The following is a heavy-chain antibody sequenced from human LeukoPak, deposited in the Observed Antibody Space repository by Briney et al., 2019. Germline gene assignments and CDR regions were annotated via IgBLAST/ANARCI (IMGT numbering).Heavy chain of an antibody. J-gene: IGHJ4*02. Sequence: ASVKVSCKVSGYTLTELSMHWVRQAPGKGLEWMGGFDPEDGETIYAQKFQGRVTMTEDTSTDTAYMELSSLRSEDTAVYYCATSGPYDSSGHRFDYWGQGTLVTVSS. CDR2: FDPEDGET. V-gene: IGHV1-24*01. CDR1: GYTLTELS. D-gene: IGHD3-22*01. CDR3: ATSGPYDSSGHRFDY.